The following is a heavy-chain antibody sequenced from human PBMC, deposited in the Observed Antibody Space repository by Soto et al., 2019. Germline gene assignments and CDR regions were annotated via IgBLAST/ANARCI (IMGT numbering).Heavy chain of an antibody. J-gene: IGHJ6*02. CDR3: ARLRGSHFDMDV. CDR2: VYHSGIT. Sequence: SETLSLTCVVSGFTSNYYFGLTRQPPGKGLEWIGSVYHSGITYYNPSLKGRVAISIDRSNSQFSLRLNSVTGADTAMYYCARLRGSHFDMDVWGQGTTVTVSS. V-gene: IGHV4-38-2*01. CDR1: GFTSNYY.